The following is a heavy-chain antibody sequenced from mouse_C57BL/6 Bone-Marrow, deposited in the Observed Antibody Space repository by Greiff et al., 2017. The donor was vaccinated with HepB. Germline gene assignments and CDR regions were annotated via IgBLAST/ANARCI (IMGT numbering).Heavy chain of an antibody. J-gene: IGHJ4*01. CDR3: ARYPYYYGSSPYAMDY. Sequence: VQLKQSVAELVRPGASVKLSCTASGFNIKNTYMHWVKQRPEQGLEWIGRIDPANGNTKYAPKFQGKATITADTSSNTAYLQLSSLTSEDTAIYYCARYPYYYGSSPYAMDYWGQGTSVTVSS. CDR2: IDPANGNT. CDR1: GFNIKNTY. D-gene: IGHD1-1*01. V-gene: IGHV14-3*01.